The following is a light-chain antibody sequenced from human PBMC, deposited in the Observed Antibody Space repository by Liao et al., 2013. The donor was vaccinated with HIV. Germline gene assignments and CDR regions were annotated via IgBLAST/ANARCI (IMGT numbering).Light chain of an antibody. J-gene: IGLJ2*01. CDR3: QSADSSGTYGVV. CDR2: QDS. CDR1: KLGDKY. V-gene: IGLV3-25*03. Sequence: SYELTQPPSVSVSPGQTASITCSGDKLGDKYACWYQQKPGQSPVLVIYQDSKRPSGIPERFSGSSSGTTVTLTISGVQAEDEADYYCQSADSSGTYGVVFGGGTKLTVL.